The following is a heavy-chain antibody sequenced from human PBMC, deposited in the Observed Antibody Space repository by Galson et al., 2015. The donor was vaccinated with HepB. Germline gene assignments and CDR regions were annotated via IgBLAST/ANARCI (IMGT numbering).Heavy chain of an antibody. CDR3: ARAGYCSGGSCPNSDY. CDR1: GGSFSGYY. Sequence: ETLSLTCAVYGGSFSGYYWSWIRQPPGKGLEWIGEINHSGSTNYNPSLKSRVTISVDTSKNQFSLKLSSVTAADTAVYYCARAGYCSGGSCPNSDYWGQGTLVTVSS. J-gene: IGHJ4*02. V-gene: IGHV4-34*01. D-gene: IGHD2-15*01. CDR2: INHSGST.